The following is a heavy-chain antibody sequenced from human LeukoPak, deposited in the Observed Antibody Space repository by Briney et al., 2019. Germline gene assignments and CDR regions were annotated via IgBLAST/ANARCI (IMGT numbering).Heavy chain of an antibody. V-gene: IGHV3-74*03. CDR2: INIYGNTI. CDR1: GFTFSRYW. D-gene: IGHD1-7*01. Sequence: PGGSLTLFCAASGFTFSRYWVHGVRQAPGKGPVWVSRINIYGNTITYADSVKGRFTISRDNANNTLYLQMNRLRADDTAVYYCARDTGTERNYMEDWGKGTTVIVSS. CDR3: ARDTGTERNYMED. J-gene: IGHJ6*03.